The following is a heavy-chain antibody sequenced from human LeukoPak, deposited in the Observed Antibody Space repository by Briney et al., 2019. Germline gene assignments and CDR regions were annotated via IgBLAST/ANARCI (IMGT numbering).Heavy chain of an antibody. J-gene: IGHJ6*03. D-gene: IGHD3-10*01. V-gene: IGHV3-23*01. CDR2: LGGGGGST. CDR3: AKDRGQIYYNYYMDV. Sequence: GGSLRLSCAASGFTFSSYAMSWVRQAPGKGLEGVSTLGGGGGSTYDGTYVKGRLTVFRDNSKNKLYLQMNSLRAEDTAVYYCAKDRGQIYYNYYMDVWGKGTTVTVSS. CDR1: GFTFSSYA.